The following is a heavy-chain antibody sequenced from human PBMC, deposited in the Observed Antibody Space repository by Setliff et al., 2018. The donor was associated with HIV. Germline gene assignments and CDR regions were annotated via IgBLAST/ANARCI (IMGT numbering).Heavy chain of an antibody. CDR3: MRASGFGELLHGFDI. V-gene: IGHV1-69*02. CDR2: IIPILGVA. CDR1: RSTFNSHT. Sequence: GASVKVSCKASRSTFNSHTINWVRQAPGQGLDWMGRIIPILGVANYAQRFQGKVTINTDESTSTAYMEVTSLTSEDTAVYYCMRASGFGELLHGFDIWGQGTMVTVS. D-gene: IGHD3-10*01. J-gene: IGHJ3*02.